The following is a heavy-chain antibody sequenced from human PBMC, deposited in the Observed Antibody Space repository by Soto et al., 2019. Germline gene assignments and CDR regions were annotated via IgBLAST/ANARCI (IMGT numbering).Heavy chain of an antibody. D-gene: IGHD3-3*01. CDR2: IIPICGTA. CDR1: GGTFISYA. CDR3: ARVRGDFWSGYYYYYYGMDV. Sequence: QVQLVQSGAEVKKPGSSVKVSCKASGGTFISYAISWVRQAPGQGLEWMGGIIPICGTANYAQKFQGRVTITADESTSTAYMELSSLRSEDTAVYYCARVRGDFWSGYYYYYYGMDVWGQGTTVTVSS. J-gene: IGHJ6*02. V-gene: IGHV1-69*01.